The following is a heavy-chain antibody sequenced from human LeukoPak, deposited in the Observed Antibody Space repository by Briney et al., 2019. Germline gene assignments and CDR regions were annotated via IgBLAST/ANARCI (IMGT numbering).Heavy chain of an antibody. CDR2: IIPIFGTA. CDR1: GGTFSSYA. V-gene: IGHV1-69*13. Sequence: GASVKVSCKASGGTFSSYAISWVRQAPGQGLEWMGGIIPIFGTANYAQKFQVRVTITADESTSTAYMELSSLRSEDTAVYYCASFSYYDFWSGYSWFDPWGQGTLVTVSS. J-gene: IGHJ5*02. CDR3: ASFSYYDFWSGYSWFDP. D-gene: IGHD3-3*01.